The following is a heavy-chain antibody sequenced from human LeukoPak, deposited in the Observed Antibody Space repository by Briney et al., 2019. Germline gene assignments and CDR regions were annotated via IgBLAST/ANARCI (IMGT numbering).Heavy chain of an antibody. J-gene: IGHJ5*02. Sequence: ASVKVSCKASGYTFTSYGISWVRQAPGQGLEWMGWISAYNGNTNYAQKLQGRVTMTTDTSTSTAYMELRSLRSDDTAVYYCARARTADYDILTGFNWFDPWGQGTPVTVSS. CDR2: ISAYNGNT. D-gene: IGHD3-9*01. CDR1: GYTFTSYG. V-gene: IGHV1-18*01. CDR3: ARARTADYDILTGFNWFDP.